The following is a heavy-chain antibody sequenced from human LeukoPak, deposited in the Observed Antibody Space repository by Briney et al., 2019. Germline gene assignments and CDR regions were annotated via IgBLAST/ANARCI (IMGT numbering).Heavy chain of an antibody. Sequence: GGSLRLSCATSGFTFSTFGMHWVRQAPGKGPEWVSFIQYDGSDKYYPDFVKGRFTISRDNSKNTLYLQMNSLGAEDTAVYYCAKRDQSGSGSGYYYMDVWGKGTTVTVSS. CDR3: AKRDQSGSGSGYYYMDV. J-gene: IGHJ6*03. CDR1: GFTFSTFG. CDR2: IQYDGSDK. D-gene: IGHD3-10*01. V-gene: IGHV3-30*02.